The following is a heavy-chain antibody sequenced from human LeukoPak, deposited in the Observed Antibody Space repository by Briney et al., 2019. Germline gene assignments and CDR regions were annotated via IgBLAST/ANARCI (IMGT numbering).Heavy chain of an antibody. D-gene: IGHD3-10*01. Sequence: GGPLSLSCAASGFPFSSYGMHWVRQAPGKGLEWVAVISYDGSNKYYADSVKGRYTISRDNSKNTLYLQMNSLRAEDTAVYYCAKESGWFGDYYYGMDVWGQGTTVTVSS. J-gene: IGHJ6*02. CDR3: AKESGWFGDYYYGMDV. CDR1: GFPFSSYG. CDR2: ISYDGSNK. V-gene: IGHV3-30*18.